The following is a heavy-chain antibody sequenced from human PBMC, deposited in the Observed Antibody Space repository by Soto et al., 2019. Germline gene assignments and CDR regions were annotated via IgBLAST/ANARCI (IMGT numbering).Heavy chain of an antibody. Sequence: QVQLVQSGAEVKKPGASLKVSCKASGYTFTSYAMQWVRQAPGQRLEWMGWINAGNGNTKYSQKFQGRVTITRDTSASTAYMELSSLRSEDTAVYYCARDPGYSYGYNWGQGTLVTVSS. J-gene: IGHJ4*02. CDR2: INAGNGNT. CDR3: ARDPGYSYGYN. CDR1: GYTFTSYA. V-gene: IGHV1-3*01. D-gene: IGHD5-18*01.